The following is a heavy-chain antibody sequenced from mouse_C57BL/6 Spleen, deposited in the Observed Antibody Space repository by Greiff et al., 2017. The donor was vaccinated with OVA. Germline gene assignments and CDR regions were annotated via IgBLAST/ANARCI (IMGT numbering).Heavy chain of an antibody. CDR3: ARGSSGYGGYFDY. V-gene: IGHV1-18*01. CDR1: GYTFTDYN. CDR2: INPNNGGT. D-gene: IGHD3-2*02. Sequence: EVKLQESGPELVKPGASVKIPCKASGYTFTDYNMDWVKQSHGKSLEWIGDINPNNGGTIYNQKFKGKATLTVDKSSSTAYMELRSLTSEDTAVYYCARGSSGYGGYFDYWGQGTTLTVSS. J-gene: IGHJ2*01.